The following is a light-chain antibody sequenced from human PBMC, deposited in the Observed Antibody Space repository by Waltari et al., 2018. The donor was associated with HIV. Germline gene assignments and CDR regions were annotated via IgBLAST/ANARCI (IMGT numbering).Light chain of an antibody. Sequence: QTVVTQEPSLTVSPGGTVTLTCASSTGTVTSGHYPNWFQQKPGQAPRALIYSTSNKRSRTPARFSGSLLGGKAALTLSGVQPEDEAEYYCLLYYGGAQLVFGGGTRLTVL. CDR1: TGTVTSGHY. J-gene: IGLJ3*02. CDR3: LLYYGGAQLV. CDR2: STS. V-gene: IGLV7-43*01.